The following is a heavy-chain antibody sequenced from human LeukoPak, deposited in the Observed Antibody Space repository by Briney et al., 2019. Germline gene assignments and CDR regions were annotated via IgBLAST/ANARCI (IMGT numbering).Heavy chain of an antibody. D-gene: IGHD3-10*01. Sequence: ASVKVSCKASGYTFTYYYIHWVRQAPGQGLEWMGWINPNSGGTNYAQKFQGRVTMTRDTSISTAYMELSRLRSDDTAVYYCARGVSHYGSGSYIHFDYWGQGTLVTVSS. V-gene: IGHV1-2*02. CDR2: INPNSGGT. CDR3: ARGVSHYGSGSYIHFDY. J-gene: IGHJ4*02. CDR1: GYTFTYYY.